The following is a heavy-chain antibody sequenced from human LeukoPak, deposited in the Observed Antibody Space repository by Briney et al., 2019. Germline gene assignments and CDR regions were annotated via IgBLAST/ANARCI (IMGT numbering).Heavy chain of an antibody. Sequence: GGSLRLSCAASGFTFSNYAMTWVRQAPGKGLEWVSAISGSGGITYYADSVKGRFTISRDNSKTTLYLQMNSLRAEDTAVYYCAKFSRSYCSSTRCSKYFDYWGQGTLVTVSS. CDR1: GFTFSNYA. D-gene: IGHD2-2*01. CDR3: AKFSRSYCSSTRCSKYFDY. CDR2: ISGSGGIT. V-gene: IGHV3-23*01. J-gene: IGHJ4*02.